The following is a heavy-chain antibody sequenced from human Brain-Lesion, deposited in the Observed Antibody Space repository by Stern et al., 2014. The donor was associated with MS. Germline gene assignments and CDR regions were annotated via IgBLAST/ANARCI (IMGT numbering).Heavy chain of an antibody. Sequence: QVQLQESGPGLVTPSETLSLTCTVSGGSISSSTYYWAWIRQPPGKGLEWIGNIYYSGFTYYNPSLKSRVTISVDMSKNQFSLKLSSVTAADTAIYYCARHDSVPRPSQLYSARDRGPGYFDYWGQGTLVTVSS. CDR1: GGSISSSTYY. D-gene: IGHD1-26*01. V-gene: IGHV4-39*01. J-gene: IGHJ4*02. CDR3: ARHDSVPRPSQLYSARDRGPGYFDY. CDR2: IYYSGFT.